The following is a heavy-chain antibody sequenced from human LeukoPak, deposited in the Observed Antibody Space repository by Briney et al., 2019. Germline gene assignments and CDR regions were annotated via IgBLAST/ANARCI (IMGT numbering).Heavy chain of an antibody. Sequence: SETLSLTCTVSGGSISSYYWSWIRQPAGKGLEWIGRIYTSGSTNYNPSLKSRVTMSVDTSKNQFSLKLSSVTAADTAVYYCARVFVPAAIDYYYYMDVWGKGTTVTVSS. CDR1: GGSISSYY. J-gene: IGHJ6*03. V-gene: IGHV4-4*07. CDR2: IYTSGST. D-gene: IGHD2-2*01. CDR3: ARVFVPAAIDYYYYMDV.